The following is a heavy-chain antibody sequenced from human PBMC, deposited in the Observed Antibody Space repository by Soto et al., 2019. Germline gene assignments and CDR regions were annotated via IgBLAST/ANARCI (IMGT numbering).Heavy chain of an antibody. CDR1: GFTFSSYA. V-gene: IGHV3-23*01. Sequence: PGGSLRLSCAASGFTFSSYAMSWVRQAPGKGLEWVSAISGSGGSTYYADSVKGRFTISRDNSKNTLYLQMNSLRAEDTAVYYCAKSRSLGGRPDYYYYYGMDIWGQGTTVTVSS. CDR3: AKSRSLGGRPDYYYYYGMDI. J-gene: IGHJ6*02. CDR2: ISGSGGST. D-gene: IGHD3-16*01.